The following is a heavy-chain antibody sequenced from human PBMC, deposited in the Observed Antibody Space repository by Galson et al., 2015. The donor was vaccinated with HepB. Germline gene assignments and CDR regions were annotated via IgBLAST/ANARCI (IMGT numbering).Heavy chain of an antibody. CDR2: ISYDGSNK. V-gene: IGHV3-30*04. Sequence: SLRLSCAASGFTFSSYAMHWVRQAPGKGLEWVSLISYDGSNKYYADSVKGRFTISRDKSKNTLYLQMNSLRAEDTAVYYCARDLALYCTGISCYRLDYWGQGTLVTVSS. CDR3: ARDLALYCTGISCYRLDY. CDR1: GFTFSSYA. J-gene: IGHJ4*02. D-gene: IGHD2-2*02.